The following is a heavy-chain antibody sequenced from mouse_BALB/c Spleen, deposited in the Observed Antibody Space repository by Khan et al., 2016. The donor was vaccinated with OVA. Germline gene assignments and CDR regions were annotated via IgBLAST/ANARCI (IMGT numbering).Heavy chain of an antibody. Sequence: VQLQQSGEELARAGACVERSCKASGYSFTRYTMHGVKQRPGQGLEWIGYINPSSGHSNYHQKFKDRATLTADTSSSTGSMQLSSLTWEESAVFYGAREGAYYRYRGLFAYWGQGTLVTVSA. CDR3: AREGAYYRYRGLFAY. CDR2: INPSSGHS. J-gene: IGHJ3*01. V-gene: IGHV1-4*01. CDR1: GYSFTRYT. D-gene: IGHD2-14*01.